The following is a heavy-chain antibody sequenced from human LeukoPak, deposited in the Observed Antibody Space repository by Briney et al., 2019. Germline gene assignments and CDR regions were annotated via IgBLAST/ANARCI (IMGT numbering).Heavy chain of an antibody. J-gene: IGHJ6*02. Sequence: SETLSLTCTVSGGSISSYYWSWIRQPAGKGLEWLGRIYTSGSTNYNPSLKSRVTMSVDTSKNQFSLKLSSVTAADTAVYYCAGRATYYYYYGMDVWGQGTTVTVSS. CDR1: GGSISSYY. CDR3: AGRATYYYYYGMDV. CDR2: IYTSGST. V-gene: IGHV4-4*07.